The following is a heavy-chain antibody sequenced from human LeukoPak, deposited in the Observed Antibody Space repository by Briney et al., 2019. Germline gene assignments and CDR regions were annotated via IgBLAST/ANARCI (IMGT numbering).Heavy chain of an antibody. CDR3: ARDYGTGFDY. Sequence: SETLSLTCTVSGVSISSGSYYWRWIRQPAGKGLEWIGRIYTSGSTNYNPSLKSRVTISVDTSKNQFSLKLSSVTAADTAVYCCARDYGTGFDYWGQGTLVTVSS. J-gene: IGHJ4*02. CDR2: IYTSGST. CDR1: GVSISSGSYY. V-gene: IGHV4-61*02. D-gene: IGHD3/OR15-3a*01.